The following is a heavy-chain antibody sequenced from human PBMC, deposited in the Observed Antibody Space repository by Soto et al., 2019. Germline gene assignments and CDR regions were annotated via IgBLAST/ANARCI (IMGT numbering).Heavy chain of an antibody. Sequence: QVQLQESGPGLVKPSETLSLTCTVSGGSISSYYWSWIRQPPGKGLEWIGYIYYSGSTNYNPSLKSRVTISVDTSKNQFSLKLSSVTAADTAVYYCARGLMRQQLVDAFDIWGQGTMVTVSS. CDR3: ARGLMRQQLVDAFDI. V-gene: IGHV4-59*01. J-gene: IGHJ3*02. CDR1: GGSISSYY. CDR2: IYYSGST. D-gene: IGHD6-13*01.